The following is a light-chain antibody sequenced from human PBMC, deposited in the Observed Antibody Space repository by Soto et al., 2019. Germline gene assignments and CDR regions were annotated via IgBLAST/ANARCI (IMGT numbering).Light chain of an antibody. Sequence: EIVMTQSPASLSVSPGERATLSCRASQSISSTLAWYQQKPGQAPRLLIYAASTRATGIPARFSGSGSGTEFTLTISSLQSEYLAVYHSQQYKDWPVTFGQGTRQESK. V-gene: IGKV3-15*01. J-gene: IGKJ5*01. CDR3: QQYKDWPVT. CDR2: AAS. CDR1: QSISST.